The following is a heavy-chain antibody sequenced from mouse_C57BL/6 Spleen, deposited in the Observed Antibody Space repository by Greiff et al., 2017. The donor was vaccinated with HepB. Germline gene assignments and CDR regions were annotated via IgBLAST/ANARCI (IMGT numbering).Heavy chain of an antibody. V-gene: IGHV1-81*01. CDR2: IYPRSGNT. D-gene: IGHD2-4*01. CDR3: ARKDDYDASYAMDY. CDR1: GYTFTSYG. J-gene: IGHJ4*01. Sequence: QVHVKQSGAELARPGASVKLSCKASGYTFTSYGISWVKQRTGQGLEWIGEIYPRSGNTYYNEKFKGKATLTADKSSSTAYMELRSLTSEDSAVYFCARKDDYDASYAMDYWGQGTSVTVSS.